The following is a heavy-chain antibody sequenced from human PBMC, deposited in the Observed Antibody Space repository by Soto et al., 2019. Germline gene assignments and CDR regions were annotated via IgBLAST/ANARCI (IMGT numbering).Heavy chain of an antibody. CDR3: ARHESGVVVAATPYFQH. CDR2: IYYSGST. V-gene: IGHV4-59*08. J-gene: IGHJ1*01. CDR1: GGSISSYY. Sequence: SETLSLTCTVSGGSISSYYWSWIRQPPGKGLEWIGYIYYSGSTNYNPSLKSRVTISVDTSKNQFSLKLSSVTAADTTVYYCARHESGVVVAATPYFQHWGQSTLVTVSS. D-gene: IGHD2-15*01.